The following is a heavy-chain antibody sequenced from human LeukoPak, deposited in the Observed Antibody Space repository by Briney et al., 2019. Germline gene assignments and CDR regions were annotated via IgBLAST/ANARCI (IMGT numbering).Heavy chain of an antibody. CDR3: ARGPRMYSSSSGSDY. J-gene: IGHJ4*02. Sequence: GASVKVSCKTSGYTFTGYYMHWVRQAPGQGLEWMGWINPNSGGTNYAQKFQGRVTMTRDTSISTAYMELSRLRSDDTAVYYCARGPRMYSSSSGSDYWGQGTLVTVSS. CDR2: INPNSGGT. V-gene: IGHV1-2*02. CDR1: GYTFTGYY. D-gene: IGHD6-6*01.